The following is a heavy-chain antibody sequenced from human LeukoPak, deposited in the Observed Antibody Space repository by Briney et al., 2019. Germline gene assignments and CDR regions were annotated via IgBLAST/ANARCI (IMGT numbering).Heavy chain of an antibody. CDR3: VREGAVPGIDP. D-gene: IGHD3-16*01. CDR1: GYSITRGFS. Sequence: SETLSLTCAVSGYSITRGFSWGWIRQPPGKGLEWIAAISYDGSTDYKSTLQSRLTISRDTSKNEFSLRLTSVTATDRAVYYCVREGAVPGIDPWGQGTLVTVSS. CDR2: ISYDGST. V-gene: IGHV4-38-2*02. J-gene: IGHJ5*02.